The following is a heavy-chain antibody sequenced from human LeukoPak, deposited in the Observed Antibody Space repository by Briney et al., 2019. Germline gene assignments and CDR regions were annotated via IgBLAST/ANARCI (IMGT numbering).Heavy chain of an antibody. CDR3: ARGGNLEN. V-gene: IGHV3-7*01. J-gene: IGHJ4*02. Sequence: GGSLRLSCAASGFTLSRYWMSWVGQARGKGLEWVANINEDGGEKHYVDTVKGRFTISRDNAKNSLYLQMNSLRAEDTAVYYCARGGNLENWGRGTLVTVSS. D-gene: IGHD1-14*01. CDR1: GFTLSRYW. CDR2: INEDGGEK.